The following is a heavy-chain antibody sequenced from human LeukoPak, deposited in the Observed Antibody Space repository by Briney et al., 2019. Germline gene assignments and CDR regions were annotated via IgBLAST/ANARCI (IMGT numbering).Heavy chain of an antibody. D-gene: IGHD2-2*01. Sequence: SETLSLTCAVYGGSFSGYYWSWIRQPPGKGLEWIGEINHSGSTNYNPSLKSRVTISVDTSKNQFSLKLSSVTAADTAVYYCARAGPKVVPAAGGGYYYYYYMDVWGKGTTVTVSS. CDR3: ARAGPKVVPAAGGGYYYYYYMDV. V-gene: IGHV4-34*01. CDR1: GGSFSGYY. CDR2: INHSGST. J-gene: IGHJ6*03.